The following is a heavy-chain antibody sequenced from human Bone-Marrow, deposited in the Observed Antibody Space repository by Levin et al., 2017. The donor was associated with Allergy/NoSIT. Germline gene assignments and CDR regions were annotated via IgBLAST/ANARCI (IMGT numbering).Heavy chain of an antibody. CDR1: GFTFSSYA. CDR3: ARDLGIANY. V-gene: IGHV3-30-3*01. Sequence: GESLKISCAASGFTFSSYAMHWVRQAPGKGLEWVAVISYDGSNKYYADSVKGRFTISRDNSKNTLYLQMNSLRAEDTAVYYCARDLGIANYWGQGTLVTVSS. J-gene: IGHJ4*02. CDR2: ISYDGSNK. D-gene: IGHD6-13*01.